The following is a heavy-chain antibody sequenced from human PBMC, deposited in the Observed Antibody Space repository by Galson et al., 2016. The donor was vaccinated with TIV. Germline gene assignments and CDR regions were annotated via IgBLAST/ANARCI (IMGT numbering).Heavy chain of an antibody. CDR1: GGTISDGDSY. V-gene: IGHV4-30-4*08. D-gene: IGHD6-13*01. CDR3: AGIAGKYYYGVDV. Sequence: LSLTCLVYGGTISDGDSYWTWVRQPPGKGLEWIGYIYYSGSTLYNPSLKSRVAMSVDRSRNQFSLKLNAVTAADTAVYYGAGIAGKYYYGVDVWGQGTTVTVSS. CDR2: IYYSGST. J-gene: IGHJ6*02.